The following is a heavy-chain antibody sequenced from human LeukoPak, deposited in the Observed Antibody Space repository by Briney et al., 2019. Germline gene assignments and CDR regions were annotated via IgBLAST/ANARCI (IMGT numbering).Heavy chain of an antibody. CDR3: AKEAGDRDWFDP. V-gene: IGHV3-23*01. D-gene: IGHD3-16*01. CDR1: GFTFSSYG. J-gene: IGHJ5*02. CDR2: ISGSGGST. Sequence: GGSLRHSCAASGFTFSSYGMSWVRQAPGKGLEWVSGISGSGGSTYYADSVKGRFTISRDNSKNTLYLQMNSLRAEDTAVYYCAKEAGDRDWFDPWGQGTLVTVSS.